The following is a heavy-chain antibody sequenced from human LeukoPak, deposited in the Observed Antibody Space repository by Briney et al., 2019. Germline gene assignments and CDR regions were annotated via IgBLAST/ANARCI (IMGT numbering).Heavy chain of an antibody. CDR3: AKGCRGGYGDYVDAFDI. CDR2: ISYDGSNK. Sequence: GGSLRLSCAASGFTFSSYGMHWVRQAPGTGLEWVAVISYDGSNKYYADSVKGRFTISRDNSKNTLYLQMNSLRAEDTAVYYCAKGCRGGYGDYVDAFDIWGQGTMVTVSS. D-gene: IGHD4-17*01. J-gene: IGHJ3*02. CDR1: GFTFSSYG. V-gene: IGHV3-30*18.